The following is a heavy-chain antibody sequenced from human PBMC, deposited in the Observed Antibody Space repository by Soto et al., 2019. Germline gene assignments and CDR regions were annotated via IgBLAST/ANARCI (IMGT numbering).Heavy chain of an antibody. D-gene: IGHD4-17*01. J-gene: IGHJ1*01. CDR3: ARAYGGNSDLDFQH. CDR1: GGSINVYY. Sequence: SETLSLTCGISGGSINVYYWSWIRQHPGKGLEWIGYIYYSGSTYYNPSLKSRVTISVDTSKNQFSLKLSSVTAADTAVYYCARAYGGNSDLDFQHWGQGTLVTVSS. CDR2: IYYSGST. V-gene: IGHV4-31*11.